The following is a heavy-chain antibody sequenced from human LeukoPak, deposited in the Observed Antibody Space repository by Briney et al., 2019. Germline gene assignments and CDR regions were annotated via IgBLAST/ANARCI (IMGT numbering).Heavy chain of an antibody. CDR1: GFTFSSYW. D-gene: IGHD5-18*01. V-gene: IGHV3-74*01. Sequence: GGSLRLSCAASGFTFSSYWMHWVRQAPGKGLEWVSRVNNDGSATTYADSVKGRFTISRDNAKNTLYLQMNSLRADDTAVYYCVRATAAFGIWGQGTMVTVSS. J-gene: IGHJ3*02. CDR3: VRATAAFGI. CDR2: VNNDGSAT.